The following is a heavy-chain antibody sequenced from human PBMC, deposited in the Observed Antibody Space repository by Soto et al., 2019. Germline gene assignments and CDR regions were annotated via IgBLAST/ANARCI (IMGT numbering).Heavy chain of an antibody. Sequence: LSLTCAVSGGSISSGGYSWSWIRQPPGKGLEWIGYIYHSGSTYYNPSLKSRVTISVDRSKNQFSLKLSSVTAADTAVYYCARGGYYDSSGLYYWGQGTLVASPQ. J-gene: IGHJ4*02. CDR1: GGSISSGGYS. CDR2: IYHSGST. CDR3: ARGGYYDSSGLYY. V-gene: IGHV4-30-2*01. D-gene: IGHD3-22*01.